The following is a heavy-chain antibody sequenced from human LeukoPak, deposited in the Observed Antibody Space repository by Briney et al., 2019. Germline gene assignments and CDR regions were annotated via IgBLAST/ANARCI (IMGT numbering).Heavy chain of an antibody. J-gene: IGHJ5*02. CDR3: ARGVLVSVKHNWFDP. CDR2: IYYSGST. Sequence: NHSETLSLTCTVSGDSISSYYWSWIRQPPGKGLEWIGYIYYSGSTNYNSSLKSRVTISVDTSKNQFSLKLSSVTAADTAVYYCARGVLVSVKHNWFDPWGQGTLVTVSS. D-gene: IGHD5/OR15-5a*01. CDR1: GDSISSYY. V-gene: IGHV4-59*08.